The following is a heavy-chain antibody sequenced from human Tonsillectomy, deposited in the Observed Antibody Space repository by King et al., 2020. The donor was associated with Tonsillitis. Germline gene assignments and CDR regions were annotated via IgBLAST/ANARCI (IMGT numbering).Heavy chain of an antibody. V-gene: IGHV3-30*18. Sequence: VQLVESGGGVVQPGRSLRLSCAASGFTFSSYGMHWVRQAPGKGLEWVAVISYDGSNKYYADSVKGRFTISRDNSKNTLYLQMNSLRAEDTAVYYCAKDHSHWGQGTLVTVSS. CDR1: GFTFSSYG. J-gene: IGHJ4*02. CDR2: ISYDGSNK. D-gene: IGHD2-21*01. CDR3: AKDHSH.